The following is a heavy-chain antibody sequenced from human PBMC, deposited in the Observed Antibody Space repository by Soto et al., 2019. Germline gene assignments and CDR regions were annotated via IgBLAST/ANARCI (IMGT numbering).Heavy chain of an antibody. CDR2: INHSGFT. Sequence: PSETLSLTCDVSGGSFTGYYWAWIRQPPGKGLEWIGEINHSGFTNYNPSLTGRVTISLDTSRSQFSLKLDSLTAADTAFYFCARGHGRFAHWGQGTLVTVS. CDR1: GGSFTGYY. CDR3: ARGHGRFAH. V-gene: IGHV4-34*01. J-gene: IGHJ4*02.